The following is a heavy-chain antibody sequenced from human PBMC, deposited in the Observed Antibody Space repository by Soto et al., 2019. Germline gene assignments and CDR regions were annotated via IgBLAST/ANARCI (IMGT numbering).Heavy chain of an antibody. CDR2: ISRIGVAT. V-gene: IGHV3-48*03. CDR3: ARDQDNSSYSRGWKYYYGMDV. J-gene: IGHJ6*02. CDR1: GFTFSIHE. D-gene: IGHD3-22*01. Sequence: PGGSLRLSCAASGFTFSIHEMNWVRQAPGKGLEWVSYISRIGVATYYADAVKGRFTISRDNAKNSLYVQMNSLRAEDTAVYYCARDQDNSSYSRGWKYYYGMDVWGRGTTVTVSS.